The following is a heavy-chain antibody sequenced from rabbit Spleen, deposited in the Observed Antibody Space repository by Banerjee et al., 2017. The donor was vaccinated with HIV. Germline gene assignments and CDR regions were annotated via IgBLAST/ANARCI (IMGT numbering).Heavy chain of an antibody. CDR3: ARDGDDAGYDFNL. Sequence: QSLGESGGDLVKPGASLTLTCTASGLSFSSRYWISWVRQAPGKGLEWIADIYTGSSGSTYYASWAKGRFTVSKASSTTVTLQMTSLTAADTATYFCARDGDDAGYDFNLWGPGTLVTVS. CDR2: IYTGSSGST. V-gene: IGHV1S40*01. J-gene: IGHJ4*01. D-gene: IGHD3-1*01. CDR1: GLSFSSRYW.